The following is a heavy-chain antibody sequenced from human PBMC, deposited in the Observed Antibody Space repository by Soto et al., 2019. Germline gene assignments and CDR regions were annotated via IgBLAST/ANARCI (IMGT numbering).Heavy chain of an antibody. J-gene: IGHJ4*01. V-gene: IGHV4-59*01. D-gene: IGHD5-18*01. CDR3: ARASGYSYGYDDFFDN. CDR1: GGSINGYY. Sequence: QVQLQESGPGLVKPSETLSLTCIVSGGSINGYYWTWLRQSPTNGLEWIGYFHFSGSTKYNPSLESRLTISADTSKNQISLTLSSVTAADTAVYYCARASGYSYGYDDFFDNWGQGTLANVSS. CDR2: FHFSGST.